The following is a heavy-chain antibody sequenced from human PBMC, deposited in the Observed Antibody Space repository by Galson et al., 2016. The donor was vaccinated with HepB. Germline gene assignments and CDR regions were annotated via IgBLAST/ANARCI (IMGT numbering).Heavy chain of an antibody. D-gene: IGHD3-3*01. CDR1: GFTFSNCA. CDR2: ITSNGGST. CDR3: GRSFGVLREIDY. Sequence: SLRLSCAASGFTFSNCAMHWVRQAPGKGLEYVSGITSNGGSTYYANSVKGRLTISRDNSKNTLYLQMGSLRAEDMAVYYCGRSFGVLREIDYCGQGALVTVSS. J-gene: IGHJ4*02. V-gene: IGHV3-64*01.